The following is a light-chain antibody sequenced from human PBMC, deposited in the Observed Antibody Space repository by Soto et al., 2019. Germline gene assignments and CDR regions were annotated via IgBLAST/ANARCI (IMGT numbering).Light chain of an antibody. Sequence: DIQLTQSPSFLSASVVDRVTITCRASQGISSSLAWYQQKPGKAPKLLIFAASTLQSGVPSRFSGSGSGTEFTLTISSLQPEDFATYYCQQLNSYPYTFGQGTKLEIK. CDR2: AAS. J-gene: IGKJ2*01. CDR3: QQLNSYPYT. CDR1: QGISSS. V-gene: IGKV1-9*01.